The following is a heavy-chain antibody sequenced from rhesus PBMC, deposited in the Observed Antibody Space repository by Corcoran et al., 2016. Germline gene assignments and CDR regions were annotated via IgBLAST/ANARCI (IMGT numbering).Heavy chain of an antibody. CDR3: ARKGWEYNKGLDV. CDR1: GGSINDNY. D-gene: IGHD1-44*01. V-gene: IGHV4-165*02. Sequence: QVQLQESGQGLVKPSETLSLTCTVSGGSINDNYWNWIRQTPEKGRGWIGYIGGISGCTKYHPSLTSRVTLSTDTSKNHFSLSLSSVTAADTAVYYCARKGWEYNKGLDVWGRGVLVTVSS. J-gene: IGHJ5-2*02. CDR2: IGGISGCT.